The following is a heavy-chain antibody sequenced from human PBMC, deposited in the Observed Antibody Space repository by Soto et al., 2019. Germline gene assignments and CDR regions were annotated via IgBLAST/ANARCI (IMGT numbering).Heavy chain of an antibody. D-gene: IGHD2-15*01. CDR1: GYTFTSYG. Sequence: ASVKVSCKASGYTFTSYGISWVRQAPGQGLAWMGWLSAYNGNTNYAQKLQGRVTMTTDTSTSTAYMELRSLRSDDTAVYYCARDAGYCSGGSCYPDAFDIWGQGTMVTVSS. V-gene: IGHV1-18*01. CDR3: ARDAGYCSGGSCYPDAFDI. J-gene: IGHJ3*02. CDR2: LSAYNGNT.